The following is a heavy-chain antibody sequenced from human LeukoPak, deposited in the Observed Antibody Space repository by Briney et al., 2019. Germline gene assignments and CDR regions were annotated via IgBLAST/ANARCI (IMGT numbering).Heavy chain of an antibody. D-gene: IGHD3-22*01. CDR3: AKGSYYYDSSGLFDY. Sequence: PGGSLRLSCAASGFTFSSYAMSWVRQAPGKGLEWVSGSSGSGGRTYYADSVKGRFTISRDNSKNTLYLQMNSLRAEDTAVYYCAKGSYYYDSSGLFDYWGQGTLVTVSS. J-gene: IGHJ4*02. CDR2: SSGSGGRT. CDR1: GFTFSSYA. V-gene: IGHV3-23*01.